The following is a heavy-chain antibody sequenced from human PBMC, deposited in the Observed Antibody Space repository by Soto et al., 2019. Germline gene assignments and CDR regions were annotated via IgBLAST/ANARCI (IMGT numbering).Heavy chain of an antibody. Sequence: GGALRLSCAASGFSFRDSYMSWVRQAPGAGLEWIAYISNSGSSMYYADSVKGRFTISRDNAKNSLYLQMNSLRTEDTAVYYCAKDSSSWPYSGQGALVTVSS. CDR2: ISNSGSSM. CDR3: AKDSSSWPY. V-gene: IGHV3-11*01. D-gene: IGHD6-13*01. CDR1: GFSFRDSY. J-gene: IGHJ4*02.